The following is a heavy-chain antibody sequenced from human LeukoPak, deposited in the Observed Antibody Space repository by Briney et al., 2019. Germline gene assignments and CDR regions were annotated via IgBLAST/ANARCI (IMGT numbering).Heavy chain of an antibody. J-gene: IGHJ5*02. CDR3: GRGNIVVVTAISWFDP. D-gene: IGHD2-21*02. CDR2: INHSGST. CDR1: GGSFSGYY. V-gene: IGHV4-34*01. Sequence: PSETLSLTCAVYGGSFSGYYWSWLRQPPGKGLEWIGEINHSGSTNYNPSLKSRVTISVDTSKNQFSLKLSSVTAADTAVYYCGRGNIVVVTAISWFDPWGQGTLVTVSS.